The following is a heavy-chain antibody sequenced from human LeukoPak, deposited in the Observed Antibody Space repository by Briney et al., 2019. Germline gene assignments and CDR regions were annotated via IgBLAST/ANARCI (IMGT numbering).Heavy chain of an antibody. CDR1: GYTSTGYY. Sequence: ASVKVSCKASGYTSTGYYMHWVRQAPGQGLEWMGWINPNNGNTNYAQKLQGRVTMTTDTSTSTAYMELRSLRSDDTAVYYCARGGWGSGYYLDYWGQGTLVTVSS. CDR2: INPNNGNT. J-gene: IGHJ4*02. V-gene: IGHV1-18*04. CDR3: ARGGWGSGYYLDY. D-gene: IGHD3-22*01.